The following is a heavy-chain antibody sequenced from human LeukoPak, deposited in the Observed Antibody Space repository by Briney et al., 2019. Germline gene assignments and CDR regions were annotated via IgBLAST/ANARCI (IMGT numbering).Heavy chain of an antibody. Sequence: PGGSLRLSCVASGFSFSGYAIHWVRQAPGKGLEWVALISYNGGRKDYADSVKGRFTIDRDNAKNSLYLQMNSLRAEDTALYYCGREMYGYSLDYWGQGTLVTVSS. CDR1: GFSFSGYA. J-gene: IGHJ4*02. CDR2: ISYNGGRK. D-gene: IGHD6-13*01. CDR3: GREMYGYSLDY. V-gene: IGHV3-30*04.